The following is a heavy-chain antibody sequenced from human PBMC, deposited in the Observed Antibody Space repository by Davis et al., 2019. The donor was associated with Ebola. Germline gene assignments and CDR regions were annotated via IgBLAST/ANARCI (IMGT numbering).Heavy chain of an antibody. D-gene: IGHD6-13*01. CDR2: ISSSSSYI. J-gene: IGHJ5*02. Sequence: GGSLRLSCAASGFTFSSYSMNWVRQAPGKGLEWVSSISSSSSYIFYADSVKGRLTISRDNAKNSLYLQMNSLTADDTAVYYCASTPHIAAARFHPWGQGTLFTVSS. CDR1: GFTFSSYS. V-gene: IGHV3-21*01. CDR3: ASTPHIAAARFHP.